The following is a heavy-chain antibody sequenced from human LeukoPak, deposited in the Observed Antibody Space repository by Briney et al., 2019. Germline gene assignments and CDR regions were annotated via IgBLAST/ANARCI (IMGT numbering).Heavy chain of an antibody. Sequence: LTLTCTFSGFSLSTSGMCVSWVRQAPGKGLEWVSAISGSGGSTYYADSVKGRFTISRDNSKNTLYLQMNSLRAEDTAVYYCAKSWSGYFNYYMDVWGKGTTVTVSS. J-gene: IGHJ6*03. D-gene: IGHD3-3*01. CDR2: ISGSGGST. CDR1: GFSLSTSG. V-gene: IGHV3-23*01. CDR3: AKSWSGYFNYYMDV.